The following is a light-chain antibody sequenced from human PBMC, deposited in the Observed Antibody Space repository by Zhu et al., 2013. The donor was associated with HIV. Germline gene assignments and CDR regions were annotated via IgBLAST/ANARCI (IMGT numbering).Light chain of an antibody. V-gene: IGKV2-28*01. J-gene: IGKJ4*01. CDR3: MQALQTPPT. Sequence: IVMTQSPLSLPVTPGEPASISCRSSQSLVHTNGYIYLDWYLQKPGQSPQLLIYLGSNRASGVPDRISASASGTDFTLKISRVGAEDVGVYYCMQALQTPPTFGGGTKVEDQT. CDR1: QSLVHTNGYIY. CDR2: LGS.